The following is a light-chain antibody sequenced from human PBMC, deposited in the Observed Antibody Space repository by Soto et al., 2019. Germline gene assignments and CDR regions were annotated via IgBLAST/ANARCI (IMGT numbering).Light chain of an antibody. CDR1: QSLSTW. Sequence: DIQMTQSPSTLSASVGDRVTITCRASQSLSTWLAWYQQKPGKAPNLLIHKASHLESGVPSRFSGSGSGTEFTLTISSLQPEDFATYYCQQANSFPLTFGGGTKVDI. V-gene: IGKV1-5*03. CDR2: KAS. J-gene: IGKJ4*01. CDR3: QQANSFPLT.